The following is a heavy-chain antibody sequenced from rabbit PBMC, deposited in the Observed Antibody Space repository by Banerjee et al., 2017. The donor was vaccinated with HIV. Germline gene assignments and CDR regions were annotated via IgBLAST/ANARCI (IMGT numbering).Heavy chain of an antibody. V-gene: IGHV1S40*01. Sequence: QSLEESGGELVKPEGSLTLTCTASGFSFRSSYYMCWVRQAPGKGLEWIACIYAGSGGSTYYASWAKGRFTISKTSSTTVTLQMTSLTAADTASYFCARGNIGSSYSGYGMDLWGQGTLVTVS. CDR1: GFSFRSSYY. J-gene: IGHJ6*01. CDR2: IYAGSGGST. CDR3: ARGNIGSSYSGYGMDL. D-gene: IGHD8-1*01.